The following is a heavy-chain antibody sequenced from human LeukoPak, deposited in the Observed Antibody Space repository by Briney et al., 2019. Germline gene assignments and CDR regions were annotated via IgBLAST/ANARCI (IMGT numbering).Heavy chain of an antibody. CDR3: ARDGMEGDYGDYVRPY. D-gene: IGHD4-17*01. Sequence: ASVTVSCKASGGTFSSYAISWVRQAPGQGLEWMGGIIPIFGTANYAQKFQGRVTITADESTSTAYMELSSLRSEDTAVYYCARDGMEGDYGDYVRPYWGQGTLVTVSS. J-gene: IGHJ4*02. CDR1: GGTFSSYA. V-gene: IGHV1-69*13. CDR2: IIPIFGTA.